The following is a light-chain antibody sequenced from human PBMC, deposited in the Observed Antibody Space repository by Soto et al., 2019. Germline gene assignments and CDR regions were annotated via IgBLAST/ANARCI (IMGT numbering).Light chain of an antibody. J-gene: IGKJ1*01. CDR1: QSIGRW. CDR3: QQYNNYPWT. Sequence: DIQMTQSTSTLSASVGDRVTITCRASQSIGRWLAWYQQKPGKAPKLLIYKASSLETGVPSRFSGSQSETEFTLTISSLQADDFATYYCQQYNNYPWTFGQGTKVDI. V-gene: IGKV1-5*03. CDR2: KAS.